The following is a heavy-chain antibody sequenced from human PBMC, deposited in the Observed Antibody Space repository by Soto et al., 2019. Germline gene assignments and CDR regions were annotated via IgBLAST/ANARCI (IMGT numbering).Heavy chain of an antibody. CDR2: ISAYNGNT. D-gene: IGHD5-12*01. J-gene: IGHJ4*02. Sequence: QVQQVQSGAEVKKPGASVKVSCKASSYTFTSYGISWVRQAPGQGLEWMGWISAYNGNTNYAQKLQGRVTMTTDTSTSTAYMELRSLRSDDTAVYYCARDRHGRYSGYDSYWGQGTLVTVSS. CDR3: ARDRHGRYSGYDSY. V-gene: IGHV1-18*01. CDR1: SYTFTSYG.